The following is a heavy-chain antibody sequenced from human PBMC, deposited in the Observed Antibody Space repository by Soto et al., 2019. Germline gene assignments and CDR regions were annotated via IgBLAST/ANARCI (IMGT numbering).Heavy chain of an antibody. J-gene: IGHJ4*02. D-gene: IGHD3-10*01. CDR2: ISAYNGNT. CDR3: ARLTLGYGYYYGSGSPGDPDY. Sequence: QVQLVQSGAEVKKPGASVKVSCKASGYTFTSYGISWVRQAPGQGLEWMGWISAYNGNTNYAQKLQGRVTMTTDTSTSTAYMELRSLRSDDTAVYYCARLTLGYGYYYGSGSPGDPDYWGQGTLVTVSS. CDR1: GYTFTSYG. V-gene: IGHV1-18*01.